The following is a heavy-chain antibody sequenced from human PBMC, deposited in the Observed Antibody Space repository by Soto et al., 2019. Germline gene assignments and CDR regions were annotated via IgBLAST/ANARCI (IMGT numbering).Heavy chain of an antibody. V-gene: IGHV5-51*01. J-gene: IGHJ6*02. CDR2: LYPGESDT. Sequence: GEPLKISCKWPGYTFTDYWIGWMRQLPGKGWEWIGTLYPGESDTRYRPSLQGHVTLTKDKSTSTAYLQWNTLKASDTAMYYCARHISNVRYYYYAMDVWGQGTTVTVS. CDR1: GYTFTDYW. CDR3: ARHISNVRYYYYAMDV. D-gene: IGHD4-4*01.